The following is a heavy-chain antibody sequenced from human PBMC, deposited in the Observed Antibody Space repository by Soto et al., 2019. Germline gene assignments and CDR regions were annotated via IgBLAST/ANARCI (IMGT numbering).Heavy chain of an antibody. CDR1: GGTFSSYA. V-gene: IGHV1-69*13. D-gene: IGHD1-26*01. J-gene: IGHJ5*02. CDR2: IIPIFATA. CDR3: ARDPKTIGKRANWFDP. Sequence: SVKVSCKASGGTFSSYAISWVRQAPGQGLEWIGRIIPIFATANYAQKFQGRVTITADESTITAYMELSSLRSEDTAVYYCARDPKTIGKRANWFDPWGQGTLVTVSS.